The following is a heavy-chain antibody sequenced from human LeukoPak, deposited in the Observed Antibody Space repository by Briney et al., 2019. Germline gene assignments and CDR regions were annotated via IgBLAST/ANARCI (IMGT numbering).Heavy chain of an antibody. CDR2: IYYSGST. Sequence: SETLSLTCTVSGGSISSSSYYWGWIRQPPGKGLEWIGSIYYSGSTYYNPSLKSRVTISVDTSKNQFPLKLSSVTAADTAVYYCAGGIAARGVTPSYYYYYMDVWGKGTTVTVSS. CDR1: GGSISSSSYY. CDR3: AGGIAARGVTPSYYYYYMDV. D-gene: IGHD6-6*01. J-gene: IGHJ6*03. V-gene: IGHV4-39*01.